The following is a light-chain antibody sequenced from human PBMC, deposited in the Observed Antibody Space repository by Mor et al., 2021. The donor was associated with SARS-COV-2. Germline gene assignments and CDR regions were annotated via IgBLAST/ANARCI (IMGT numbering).Light chain of an antibody. CDR1: QTVRSNY. CDR3: VQFGSSVFS. V-gene: IGKV3-20*01. J-gene: IGKJ2*01. Sequence: PGTLSLSPGERATLSCRASQTVRSNYLAWYQQRPGQAPRLLIFDASSRPTGIPDRFSVSGSGTDFTLTISRVEPEDFAVYHCVQFGSSVFSFGQG. CDR2: DAS.